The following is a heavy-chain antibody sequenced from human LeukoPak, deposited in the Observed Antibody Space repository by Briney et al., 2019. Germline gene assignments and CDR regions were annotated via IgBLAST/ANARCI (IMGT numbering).Heavy chain of an antibody. V-gene: IGHV3-21*01. CDR1: GFTFSSYS. Sequence: GGSLRLSCAASGFTFSSYSMNWVRQAPGKGLEWVSSISSSSSYIYYADSVKGRFTISRDNAKNSLYLQMNSLRAEDTAVYYCTRDPSSTWANFDYWGQGTLVTVSS. D-gene: IGHD6-13*01. J-gene: IGHJ4*02. CDR3: TRDPSSTWANFDY. CDR2: ISSSSSYI.